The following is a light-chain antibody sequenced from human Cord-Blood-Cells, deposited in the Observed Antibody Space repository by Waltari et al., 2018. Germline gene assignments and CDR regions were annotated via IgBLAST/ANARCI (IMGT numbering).Light chain of an antibody. J-gene: IGLJ2*01. CDR1: SSDVGGYNY. V-gene: IGLV2-14*01. CDR3: SSYTSSSTVV. Sequence: QSALTQPASVSGSPGQSITISCTGTSSDVGGYNYVSWYQQHPGKAPQLIIYYVSNRPSGVSNLFSRAKSGNTASLTISGLHAENEADYYCSSYTSSSTVVFGGGTKLTVL. CDR2: YVS.